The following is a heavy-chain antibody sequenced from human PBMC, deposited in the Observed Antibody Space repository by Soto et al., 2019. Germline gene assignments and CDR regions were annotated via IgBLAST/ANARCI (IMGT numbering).Heavy chain of an antibody. D-gene: IGHD2-2*01. Sequence: QVQLVQSGAEVKKPGSSVKVSCKASGGTFSSYAISWVRQAPGQGLEWMGGIIPIFGTANYAQKFQGRVKINPNESTSTAYLELSSLTSEDTAVYYCASVALVPAARVAWFDPWGQGPLVTVSS. CDR1: GGTFSSYA. CDR3: ASVALVPAARVAWFDP. J-gene: IGHJ5*02. V-gene: IGHV1-69*05. CDR2: IIPIFGTA.